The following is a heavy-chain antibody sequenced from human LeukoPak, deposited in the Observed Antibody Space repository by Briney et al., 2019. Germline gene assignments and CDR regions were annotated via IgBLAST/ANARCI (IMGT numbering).Heavy chain of an antibody. Sequence: GGSLRLSCQGSGFTFGDYTMSWVRQAPGKGLEWGGFIRSKASGGTTEYAASVKGRFTISRDDSKSIAYLQMNSLKTEDTAVYYCTRKYSSSWALDYWGQGTLVTVSS. CDR3: TRKYSSSWALDY. CDR2: IRSKASGGTT. CDR1: GFTFGDYT. J-gene: IGHJ4*02. V-gene: IGHV3-49*04. D-gene: IGHD6-13*01.